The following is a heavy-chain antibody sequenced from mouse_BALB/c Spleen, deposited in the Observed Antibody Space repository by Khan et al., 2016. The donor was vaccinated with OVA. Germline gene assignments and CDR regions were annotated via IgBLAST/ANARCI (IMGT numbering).Heavy chain of an antibody. CDR1: GFTFSNFA. CDR3: ARHHYGPFAF. V-gene: IGHV5-9-3*01. J-gene: IGHJ3*01. Sequence: EVELVESGGGLVKPGGSLKLSCAASGFTFSNFAMSWVRQTPEKRLEWVATISSVSTYTYYPDSVKGRFTISRDNAKNTLYLQMSSLRSEDTAMYYRARHHYGPFAFWCQGTLVTVSA. CDR2: ISSVSTYT. D-gene: IGHD1-1*01.